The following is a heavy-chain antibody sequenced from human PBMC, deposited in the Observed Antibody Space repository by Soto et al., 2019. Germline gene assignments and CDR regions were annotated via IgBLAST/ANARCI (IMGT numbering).Heavy chain of an antibody. D-gene: IGHD6-19*01. CDR1: GGSISSSSYY. CDR2: IYYSGST. CDR3: ARRRIRGAVAGRYYYYYYGMDV. J-gene: IGHJ6*02. V-gene: IGHV4-39*01. Sequence: PSETLSLTCTVSGGSISSSSYYWGWIRQPPGKGLEWIGSIYYSGSTYYNPSLKSRVTISVDTSKNQFSLKLSSVTAADTAVYYCARRRIRGAVAGRYYYYYYGMDVWGQGTTVTVSS.